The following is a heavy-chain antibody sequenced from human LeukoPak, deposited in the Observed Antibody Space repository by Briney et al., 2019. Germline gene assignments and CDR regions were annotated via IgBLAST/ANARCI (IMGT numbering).Heavy chain of an antibody. CDR1: GGSVSNNHYF. CDR3: ARVPTSGYSYGFVDS. V-gene: IGHV4-61*01. CDR2: IYYSGST. Sequence: SETLSLTCTVSGGSVSNNHYFWSWIRQPPGKGLEWIGCIYYSGSTNYSPSPKSRVTISADTSKNQFSLRLNSVAAADTAVYFCARVPTSGYSYGFVDSWGQGTLVTVSS. D-gene: IGHD5-18*01. J-gene: IGHJ4*02.